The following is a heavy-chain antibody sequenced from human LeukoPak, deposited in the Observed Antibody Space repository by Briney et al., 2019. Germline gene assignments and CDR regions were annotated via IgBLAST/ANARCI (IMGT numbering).Heavy chain of an antibody. J-gene: IGHJ4*02. Sequence: GGSLRLSCAASGFTFNSFWMSWVRQAPGKGLEWVANIKHDGTEKDYVDSVKGRFTISRDNAKNSLFLQMNSLRAEDTAVYYCARGPFHCGGDCYSYFEYWGQGTLVTVSS. CDR1: GFTFNSFW. V-gene: IGHV3-7*03. CDR3: ARGPFHCGGDCYSYFEY. CDR2: IKHDGTEK. D-gene: IGHD2-21*02.